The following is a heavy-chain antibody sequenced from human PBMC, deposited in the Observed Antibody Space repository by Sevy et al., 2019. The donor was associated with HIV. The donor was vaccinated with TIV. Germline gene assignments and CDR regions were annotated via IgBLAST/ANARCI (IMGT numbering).Heavy chain of an antibody. J-gene: IGHJ1*01. CDR1: GFTFSGYG. CDR3: AKENIVEKYFQH. CDR2: ISYDGSDK. V-gene: IGHV3-30*18. D-gene: IGHD5-12*01. Sequence: GGSLRLSCAASGFTFSGYGMHWVRQAPGKGLEWGAVISYDGSDKKYADSVKGRFTISRDKSKNTLDLQMNSLRAEDTALYYCAKENIVEKYFQHWGQGTQVTVSS.